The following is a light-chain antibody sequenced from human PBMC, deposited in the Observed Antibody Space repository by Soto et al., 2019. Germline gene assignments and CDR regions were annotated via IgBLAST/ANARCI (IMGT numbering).Light chain of an antibody. CDR2: GAS. CDR3: QHYGSSPPVYT. CDR1: QSVT. Sequence: EIVLTQSPGTLSLSPGERATLSCRASQSVTWYQQKPGQAPRLLIYGASSRATGISDRFSGSGSGTDFTLTISRLEPEDSAVYYCQHYGSSPPVYTFGQGTKLEIK. J-gene: IGKJ2*01. V-gene: IGKV3-20*01.